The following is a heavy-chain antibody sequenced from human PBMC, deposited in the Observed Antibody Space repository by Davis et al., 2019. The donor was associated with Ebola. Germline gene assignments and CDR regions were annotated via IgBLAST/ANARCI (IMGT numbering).Heavy chain of an antibody. Sequence: GESLKISCADSVITFSSYAMTWVRQAPGKGLEWVSAISGSGGTTYYAGSVKGRFTISRDNSKNTLYLQMNSLRAEDTAVYYCAKVGRFLEWLLVDYWGQGTLVTVSS. V-gene: IGHV3-23*01. D-gene: IGHD3-3*01. CDR1: VITFSSYA. J-gene: IGHJ4*02. CDR2: ISGSGGTT. CDR3: AKVGRFLEWLLVDY.